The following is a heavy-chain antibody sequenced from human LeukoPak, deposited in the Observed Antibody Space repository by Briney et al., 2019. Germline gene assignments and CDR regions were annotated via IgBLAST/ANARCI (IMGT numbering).Heavy chain of an antibody. CDR3: ARASMIVAGRPGYYYYYMDV. Sequence: SETLSLTCAVYGGSFSGYYWSWIRQPPGKGLEWIGEINHSGSTNYNPSLKSRVTISVDPSKNQLSLKLSSVTAADTAVYYCARASMIVAGRPGYYYYYMDVWGKGTTVTVSS. J-gene: IGHJ6*03. CDR2: INHSGST. CDR1: GGSFSGYY. V-gene: IGHV4-34*01. D-gene: IGHD3-22*01.